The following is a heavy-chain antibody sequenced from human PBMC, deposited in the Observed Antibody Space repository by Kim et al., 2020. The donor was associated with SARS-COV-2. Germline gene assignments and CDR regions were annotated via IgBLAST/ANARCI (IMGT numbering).Heavy chain of an antibody. V-gene: IGHV3-48*04. CDR3: ARDAPDMDV. CDR2: ITSSSSAI. CDR1: GFTFSTYS. J-gene: IGHJ6*02. Sequence: GGSLRLSCAASGFTFSTYSMNWVRQAPGKGLEWVSYITSSSSAIKYADSVQGRFTISRDNAKNSLYLQMNSLRAEDTAVYYCARDAPDMDVWGQGTTVTVSS.